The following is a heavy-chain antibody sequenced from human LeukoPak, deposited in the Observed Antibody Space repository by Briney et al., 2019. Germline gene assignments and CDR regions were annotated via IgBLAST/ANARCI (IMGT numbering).Heavy chain of an antibody. D-gene: IGHD1-1*01. CDR1: GGSISSYY. CDR3: ARAPSYNSARLDV. V-gene: IGHV4-4*07. J-gene: IGHJ6*02. CDR2: IYTSGGT. Sequence: SETLPLTCTVSGGSISSYYWTWVRQPAGKGLEWIGRIYTSGGTNYNPSLKSRVTMSVDTSENRFSLKLTSVTAADTAVYYCARAPSYNSARLDVWGQGTTVTVSS.